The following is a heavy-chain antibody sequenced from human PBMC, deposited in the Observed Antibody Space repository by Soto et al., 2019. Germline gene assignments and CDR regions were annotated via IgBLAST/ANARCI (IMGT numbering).Heavy chain of an antibody. CDR2: IYWDDDK. Sequence: QITLMESGPTLVKPTQTLTLTCTFSGFSLSTGGVGVGWIRQPPGKALEWLALIYWDDDKRYSPSLRSRLTITKNTSKNHVVLTLTNMDPVDTATYYCTHSRCGGDCLQSYSSHYYYGMDGWGQGTAVTVSS. D-gene: IGHD2-21*02. CDR1: GFSLSTGGVG. CDR3: THSRCGGDCLQSYSSHYYYGMDG. V-gene: IGHV2-5*02. J-gene: IGHJ6*02.